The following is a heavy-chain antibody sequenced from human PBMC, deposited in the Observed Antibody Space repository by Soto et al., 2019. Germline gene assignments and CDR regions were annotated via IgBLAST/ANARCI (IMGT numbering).Heavy chain of an antibody. Sequence: QVQLVESGGGVVQPGRSLRLSCAASGFTFSSYAMHWVRQAPGKGLEWVAVISYDGSNKYYADSVKGRFTISRDNSKNTLYLQMNSLRAEDTAVYYCARERRAVLQAEVYYCYGMDVW. CDR1: GFTFSSYA. J-gene: IGHJ6*01. CDR2: ISYDGSNK. D-gene: IGHD6-19*01. CDR3: ARERRAVLQAEVYYCYGMDV. V-gene: IGHV3-30-3*01.